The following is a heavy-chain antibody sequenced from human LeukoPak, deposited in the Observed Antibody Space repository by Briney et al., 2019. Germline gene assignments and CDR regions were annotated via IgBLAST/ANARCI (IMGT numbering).Heavy chain of an antibody. Sequence: GACLRLSCAASGFTFTTNAINCVPQAPGKRIDLASGISGVVDKTYYTDSVNGRFTLSRDNSNNTVSPRKSSMRAEDTARYYCAKDLALSSTGGGFDVLVQGTRVAVPS. CDR3: AKDLALSSTGGGFDV. CDR1: GFTFTTNA. CDR2: ISGVVDKT. V-gene: IGHV3-23*01. J-gene: IGHJ3*01. D-gene: IGHD2-2*01.